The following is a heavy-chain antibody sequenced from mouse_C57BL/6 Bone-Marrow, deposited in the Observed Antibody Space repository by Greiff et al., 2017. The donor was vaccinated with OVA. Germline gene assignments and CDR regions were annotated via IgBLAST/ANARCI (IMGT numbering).Heavy chain of an antibody. V-gene: IGHV3-6*01. J-gene: IGHJ4*01. D-gene: IGHD2-5*01. CDR1: GYSITSGYY. Sequence: EVQVVESGPGLVKPSQSLSLTCSVTGYSITSGYYWNWIRQFPGNKLEWMGYISYDGSNNYNPSLKNRISITRDTSKNQFFLKLNSVTTEDTATYYCARNAYYSNYDYYAMDYWGQGTPVTVSS. CDR2: ISYDGSN. CDR3: ARNAYYSNYDYYAMDY.